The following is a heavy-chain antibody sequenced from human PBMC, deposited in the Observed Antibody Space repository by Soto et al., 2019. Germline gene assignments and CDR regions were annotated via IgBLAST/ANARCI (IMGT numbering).Heavy chain of an antibody. CDR3: ARDSYGSGSYGFILVMDV. D-gene: IGHD3-10*01. CDR2: ISYDGSNK. V-gene: IGHV3-30-3*01. J-gene: IGHJ6*02. CDR1: GFTFSSYA. Sequence: QVQLVESGGGVVQPGRSLRLSCAASGFTFSSYAMHWVRQAPGKGLEWVAVISYDGSNKYYADSVKGRFTISRDNSKNTLYLQMNSLRAEDTAVYYCARDSYGSGSYGFILVMDVWGQGTTVTVS.